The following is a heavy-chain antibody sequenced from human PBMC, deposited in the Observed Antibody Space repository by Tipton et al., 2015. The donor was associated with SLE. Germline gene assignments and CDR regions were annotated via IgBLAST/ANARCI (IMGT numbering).Heavy chain of an antibody. D-gene: IGHD3-3*01. CDR3: ARGDYFWSGYLVM. Sequence: SLRLSCAASGFTFSSYTMNWVRQAPGKGLEWVSSISLSSNYIYYADSVKGRFTISRDNAKNSLYLQMYSLRAEDTAVYYCARGDYFWSGYLVMWGQGTLVTVSS. V-gene: IGHV3-21*01. CDR2: ISLSSNYI. CDR1: GFTFSSYT. J-gene: IGHJ4*02.